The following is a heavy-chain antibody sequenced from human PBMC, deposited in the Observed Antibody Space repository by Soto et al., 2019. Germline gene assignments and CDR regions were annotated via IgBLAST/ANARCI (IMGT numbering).Heavy chain of an antibody. CDR2: IGPTEAHAP. CDR3: AKDAIPYNGRDDAFDL. CDR1: GYPFGDYV. D-gene: IGHD2-2*02. Sequence: QLGGSLRLSCVASGYPFGDYVMRWVRQAPGKGLEWVSAIGPTEAHAPAYAASVKGRFTISRDNSRNILYLQMTNLRAEDTGVYYCAKDAIPYNGRDDAFDLWGQGTMVTVSS. V-gene: IGHV3-23*01. J-gene: IGHJ3*01.